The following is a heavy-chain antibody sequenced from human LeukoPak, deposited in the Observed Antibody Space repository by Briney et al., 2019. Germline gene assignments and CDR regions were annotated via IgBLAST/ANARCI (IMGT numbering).Heavy chain of an antibody. J-gene: IGHJ4*02. V-gene: IGHV3-48*01. CDR2: ISSSSSSI. Sequence: GGSLRLPCAASGFTFSSYSMNWVRQAPGKGLEWVSYISSSSSSIHYADSVQGRFTVSRDNAKDSVYLQMSSLRAEDTAVYYCAPLPTYCGGDCYLDWGQGTLVTVSS. D-gene: IGHD2-21*02. CDR1: GFTFSSYS. CDR3: APLPTYCGGDCYLD.